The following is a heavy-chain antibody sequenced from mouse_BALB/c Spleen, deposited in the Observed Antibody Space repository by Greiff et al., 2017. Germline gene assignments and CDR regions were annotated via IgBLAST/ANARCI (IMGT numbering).Heavy chain of an antibody. CDR3: ARGGITTGRGFAY. J-gene: IGHJ3*01. V-gene: IGHV3-8*02. CDR1: GDSITSGY. D-gene: IGHD2-4*01. Sequence: EVHLVESGPSLVKPSQTLSLTCSVTGDSITSGYWNWIRKFPGNKLEYMGYISYSGSTYYNPSLKSRISITRDTSKNQYYLQLNSVTTEDTATYYCARGGITTGRGFAYWGQGTLVTVSA. CDR2: ISYSGST.